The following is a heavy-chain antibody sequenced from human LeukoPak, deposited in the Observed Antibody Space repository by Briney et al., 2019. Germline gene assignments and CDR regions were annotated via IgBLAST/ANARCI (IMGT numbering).Heavy chain of an antibody. CDR2: INTNTGNP. V-gene: IGHV7-4-1*02. J-gene: IGHJ6*02. Sequence: ASVKVSFKASGYTFTIYAMNWVRQAPGQGLQWMGWINTNTGNPTYAQGFTGRFVFSLDTSVSTAYLQISSLKAEDTAVYYCARELRSDFWSGSPRGMDVWGLGTTVTVSS. CDR3: ARELRSDFWSGSPRGMDV. CDR1: GYTFTIYA. D-gene: IGHD3-3*01.